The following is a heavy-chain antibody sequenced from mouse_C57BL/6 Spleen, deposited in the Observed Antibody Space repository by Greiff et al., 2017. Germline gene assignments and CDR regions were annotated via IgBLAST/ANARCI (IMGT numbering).Heavy chain of an antibody. CDR2: IDPETGGT. CDR1: GYTFTDYE. CDR3: TRYSTTVVAPPWYFDV. Sequence: QVQLQQSGAELVRPGASVTLSCKASGYTFTDYEMHWVKQTPVHGLEWIGAIDPETGGTAYNQKFKGKAILTADKSSSTAYMELRSLTSEDSAVYYCTRYSTTVVAPPWYFDVWGTGTTVTVSS. D-gene: IGHD1-1*01. V-gene: IGHV1-15*01. J-gene: IGHJ1*03.